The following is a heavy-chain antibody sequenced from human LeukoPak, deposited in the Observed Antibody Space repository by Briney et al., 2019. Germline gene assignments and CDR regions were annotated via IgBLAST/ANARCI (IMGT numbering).Heavy chain of an antibody. Sequence: ASVKVSCKASGGTFSSYAISWVRQAPGQGLEWMGIINPSGGSTSYAQKFQGRVTMTRDTSTSTVYMELSSLRSEDTAVYYCARDIPVDGDVDTAMVSRGMDVWGQGTTVTVSS. D-gene: IGHD5-18*01. CDR2: INPSGGST. J-gene: IGHJ6*02. CDR3: ARDIPVDGDVDTAMVSRGMDV. CDR1: GGTFSSYA. V-gene: IGHV1-46*01.